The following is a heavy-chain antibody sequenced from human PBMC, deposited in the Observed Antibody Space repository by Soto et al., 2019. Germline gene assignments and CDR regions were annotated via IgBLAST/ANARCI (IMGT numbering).Heavy chain of an antibody. J-gene: IGHJ6*02. CDR1: GFTFSNAW. CDR3: AKDSGSANRRYYYYYYGMDV. V-gene: IGHV3-15*01. D-gene: IGHD1-26*01. CDR2: IKSKTDGGTT. Sequence: PGGSLRLSCAASGFTFSNAWMSWVRQAPGKGLEWVGRIKSKTDGGTTDYAAPVKDRFTISRDDSKNTLYLQMSSLRAEYTAVYYCAKDSGSANRRYYYYYYGMDVWGQGTRVSV.